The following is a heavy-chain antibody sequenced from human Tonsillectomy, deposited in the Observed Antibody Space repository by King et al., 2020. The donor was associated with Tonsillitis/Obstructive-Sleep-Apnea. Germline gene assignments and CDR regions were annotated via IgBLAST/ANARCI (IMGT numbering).Heavy chain of an antibody. D-gene: IGHD3-3*01. Sequence: QLVQSGGGLVKPGGSLRLSCAASGFTFSSYSMNWVRQAPGKGLEWVSSISSSSSYIYYADSVKGRFTISRDNAKNSLYLQMNSLRAEDTAVYYCARDSNDYGITIFGVGPPNDAFDIWGQGTMVTVSS. V-gene: IGHV3-21*01. CDR1: GFTFSSYS. CDR2: ISSSSSYI. CDR3: ARDSNDYGITIFGVGPPNDAFDI. J-gene: IGHJ3*02.